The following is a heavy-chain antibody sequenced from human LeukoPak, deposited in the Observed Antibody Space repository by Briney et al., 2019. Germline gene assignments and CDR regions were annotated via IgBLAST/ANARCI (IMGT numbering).Heavy chain of an antibody. CDR1: VYTFTSYV. CDR3: ARTPYDILTGYYSSLDY. D-gene: IGHD3-9*01. CDR2: ISAYNGNT. J-gene: IGHJ4*02. Sequence: GASVKVSSMPSVYTFTSYVISSVPQAPGQGLEWMGWISAYNGNTNYAQKLQGRVTMTTDTSTSTAYMELRSLRSDDTAVYYCARTPYDILTGYYSSLDYWGQGTLVTVSS. V-gene: IGHV1-18*01.